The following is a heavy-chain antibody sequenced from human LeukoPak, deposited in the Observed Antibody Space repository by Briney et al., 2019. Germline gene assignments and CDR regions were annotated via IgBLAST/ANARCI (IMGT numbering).Heavy chain of an antibody. CDR3: PTDIRE. CDR1: GFIFRDVW. V-gene: IGHV3-15*01. Sequence: GGSLRLSCAGSGFIFRDVWMSWVRQAPGKGLEWVGRIKSKSDGGTIDYAAPVKGRVTMSRDDSKKTFSLEMNNLKTEDPGVYYLPTDIREWGQPSLVPVSS. J-gene: IGHJ4*02. D-gene: IGHD2-21*01. CDR2: IKSKSDGGTI.